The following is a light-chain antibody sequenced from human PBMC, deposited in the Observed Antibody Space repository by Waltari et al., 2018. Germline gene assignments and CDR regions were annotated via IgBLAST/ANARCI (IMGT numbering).Light chain of an antibody. V-gene: IGLV1-47*01. Sequence: QSVVTQPPSPSGTPAQRVTISCTGPSSNIGINNLYWYQQLPGTAPKLLIHYNNQRPSGVPDRFSGSKSGTSAALAISGLRSEDEADYYCAVWDDSLRGGVFGGGTRLTVL. CDR3: AVWDDSLRGGV. CDR1: SSNIGINN. J-gene: IGLJ3*02. CDR2: YNN.